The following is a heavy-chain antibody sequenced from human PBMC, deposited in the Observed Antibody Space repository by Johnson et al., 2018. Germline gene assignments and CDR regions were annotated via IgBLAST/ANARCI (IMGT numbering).Heavy chain of an antibody. J-gene: IGHJ6*02. D-gene: IGHD2-2*01. Sequence: QVQLVQSGGGLVKPGVSLRVSCAASGFRFSDYYMAWIRQAPGKGLEYVSYITNSGSPTFYGESVRGRFTVSRDNTKNSVYLQMNSLRDEDTAVYYWAGGYCSSTSCVYFGLDVWGRGTTVTVS. CDR1: GFRFSDYY. CDR3: AGGYCSSTSCVYFGLDV. V-gene: IGHV3-11*01. CDR2: ITNSGSPT.